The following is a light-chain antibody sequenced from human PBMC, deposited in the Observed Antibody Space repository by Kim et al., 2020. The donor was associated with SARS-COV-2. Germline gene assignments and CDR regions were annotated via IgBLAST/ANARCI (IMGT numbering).Light chain of an antibody. Sequence: DIQMTQSPSTLSTSVGDRVTITCRASQSIRIYLAWYQQKPGKAPKLLIYRASRLETGVPSRFSGSGSGTEFTLTIISLQPDDSAIYYCQHYDAYPLTFGGGTKVDIK. J-gene: IGKJ4*01. CDR2: RAS. CDR1: QSIRIY. V-gene: IGKV1-5*03. CDR3: QHYDAYPLT.